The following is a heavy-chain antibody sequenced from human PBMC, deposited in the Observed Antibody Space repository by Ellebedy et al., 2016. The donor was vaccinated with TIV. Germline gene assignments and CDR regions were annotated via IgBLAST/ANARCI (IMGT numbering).Heavy chain of an antibody. V-gene: IGHV1-46*04. Sequence: AASVKVSCKASGYTFTSYYMHWVRQAPGQGLEWMGIINPSGGSTSYAQKLQGRVTMTRDTSTSTVYMELSSLRSEDTAVYYCARDRGGVGATNGVDYWGQGTMVTVSS. D-gene: IGHD1-26*01. CDR1: GYTFTSYY. CDR2: INPSGGST. J-gene: IGHJ4*02. CDR3: ARDRGGVGATNGVDY.